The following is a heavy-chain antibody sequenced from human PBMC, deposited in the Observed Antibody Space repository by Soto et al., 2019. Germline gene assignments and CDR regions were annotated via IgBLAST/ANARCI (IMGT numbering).Heavy chain of an antibody. J-gene: IGHJ6*02. CDR2: INHSGST. Sequence: SETLSLTCAVYGGSFSGYYWGWIRQPPGKGLEWIGEINHSGSTNYNPSLKSRVTISVDTSKNQFSLKLSSVTAADTAVYYCARGSSGWLQASGMDVWGQGTTVTVSS. D-gene: IGHD6-19*01. CDR1: GGSFSGYY. CDR3: ARGSSGWLQASGMDV. V-gene: IGHV4-34*01.